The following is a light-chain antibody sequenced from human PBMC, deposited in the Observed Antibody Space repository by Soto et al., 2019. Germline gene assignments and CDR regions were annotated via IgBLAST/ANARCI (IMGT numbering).Light chain of an antibody. J-gene: IGKJ5*01. CDR1: QSVSSD. Sequence: EIVMTHSPAPLSLSPGDRATLSCRATQSVSSDLAWYQQRPGQAPRLLIYGASTRATGIPARFSGGGSGTQFTLTISSLQSEDFAVYYCQQYNNWPPFTFGQGTRMETK. CDR2: GAS. CDR3: QQYNNWPPFT. V-gene: IGKV3-15*01.